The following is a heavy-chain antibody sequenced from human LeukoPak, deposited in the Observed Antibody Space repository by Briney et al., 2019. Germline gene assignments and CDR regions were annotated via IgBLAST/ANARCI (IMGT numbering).Heavy chain of an antibody. CDR3: AKESGALGAPLYDY. V-gene: IGHV3-23*01. D-gene: IGHD4/OR15-4a*01. CDR2: ISDNGGGT. J-gene: IGHJ4*02. CDR1: GITFSSSA. Sequence: GGSLRLSCAASGITFSSSAMSWVRQAPGEGLEWVSGISDNGGGTYYADSVKGRFTISRDNSKNMLYLQMNSLRAEDTAVYYCAKESGALGAPLYDYWGQGILVTGSS.